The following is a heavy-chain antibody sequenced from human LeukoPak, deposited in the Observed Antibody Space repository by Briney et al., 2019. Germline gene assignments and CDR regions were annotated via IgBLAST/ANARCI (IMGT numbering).Heavy chain of an antibody. CDR3: AKDGTMVRGLIILNIGDHYYMDV. CDR2: IRYDGSNK. CDR1: GFTFSSHG. Sequence: PGGSLRLSCAASGFTFSSHGMHWVRQAPGRGLEWVAFIRYDGSNKYYADSVKGRLTISRDNSKNTLYLQMNSLRAEDTAVYYCAKDGTMVRGLIILNIGDHYYMDVWGKGTTVTVSS. J-gene: IGHJ6*03. D-gene: IGHD3-10*01. V-gene: IGHV3-30*02.